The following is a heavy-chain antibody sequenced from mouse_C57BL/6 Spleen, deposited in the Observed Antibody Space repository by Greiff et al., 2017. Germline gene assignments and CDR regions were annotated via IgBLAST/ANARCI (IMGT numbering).Heavy chain of an antibody. V-gene: IGHV1-72*01. CDR2: IDPNSGGT. J-gene: IGHJ4*01. Sequence: VQLQQSGAELVKPGASVKLSCKASGYTFTSYWMHWVKQRPGRGLEWIGRIDPNSGGTKYNEKFKSKATLTVDKPSSTAYMQLSSLTSEDSAVYCCARFPVTTVVATPHAMDYWGQGTSGTVSS. CDR1: GYTFTSYW. CDR3: ARFPVTTVVATPHAMDY. D-gene: IGHD1-1*01.